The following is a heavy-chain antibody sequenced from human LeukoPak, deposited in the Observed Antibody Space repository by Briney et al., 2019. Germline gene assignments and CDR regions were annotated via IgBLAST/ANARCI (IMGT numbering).Heavy chain of an antibody. CDR2: ITGSAGST. J-gene: IGHJ4*02. V-gene: IGHV3-23*01. CDR1: GFTSTNYA. Sequence: GRSLRPSCAPSGFTSTNYAMSWVRHAPGHGREWVSGITGSAGSTYYADSVKGRFTISRDNANNTLYLQMTSLRAEATAVYYCAKTRGYSNSWYDYWGQGTLLTVSS. D-gene: IGHD6-13*01. CDR3: AKTRGYSNSWYDY.